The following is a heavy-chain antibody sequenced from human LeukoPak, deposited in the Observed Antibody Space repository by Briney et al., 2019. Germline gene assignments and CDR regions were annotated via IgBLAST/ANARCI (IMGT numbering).Heavy chain of an antibody. J-gene: IGHJ4*02. CDR2: IYYSGST. D-gene: IGHD1-1*01. CDR3: ARGEYSGSD. V-gene: IGHV4-39*07. CDR1: GGSISSSSYY. Sequence: SETLSLTCTVSGGSISSSSYYWGWIRQPPGRGLEWIGSIYYSGSTYYNPSLKSRVTISVDTSKNQFSLKLSSVTAADTAVYYCARGEYSGSDWGQGTPVTVSS.